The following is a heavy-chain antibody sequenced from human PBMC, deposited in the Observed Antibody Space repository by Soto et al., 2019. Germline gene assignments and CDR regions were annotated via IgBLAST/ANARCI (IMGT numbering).Heavy chain of an antibody. CDR1: GGSISSGTYY. J-gene: IGHJ4*02. V-gene: IGHV4-61*03. Sequence: PSETLSLTCTVSGGSISSGTYYWTWIRQSPGKGLEWIGYIYYSGSTKYNPSLKSRVTISIDTSKTHFSLDLNSVTAADTAVYYCARSGLREEYYFDSWGQGTLVTVS. CDR2: IYYSGST. D-gene: IGHD4-17*01. CDR3: ARSGLREEYYFDS.